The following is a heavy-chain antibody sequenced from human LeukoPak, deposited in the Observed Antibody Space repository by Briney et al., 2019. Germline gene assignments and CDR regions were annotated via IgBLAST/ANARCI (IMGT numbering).Heavy chain of an antibody. V-gene: IGHV3-64*01. Sequence: GGSLRLSCAASGFTFSNFAMHWVRQAPGKGLEYVSAISSNGGSTYYANSVKGRFTISRDNSKNTLYLQMGSLRAEDMAVYYCARGGVVLATTGDYWGQGTLVTVSS. CDR2: ISSNGGST. J-gene: IGHJ4*02. D-gene: IGHD1-26*01. CDR1: GFTFSNFA. CDR3: ARGGVVLATTGDY.